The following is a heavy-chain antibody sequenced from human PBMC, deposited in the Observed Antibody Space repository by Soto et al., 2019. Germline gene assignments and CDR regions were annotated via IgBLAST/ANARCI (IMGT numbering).Heavy chain of an antibody. CDR2: IVPMFGTT. CDR1: GDTFNSYG. Sequence: QVQLVQSGPELKKPGSSVKVSCKAPGDTFNSYGISWVRQAPGQGLEWMGGIVPMFGTTNLALKFEDRVTSTADELTTTVDMEIRGLTSEDTAVYYCARDLADVHLWDAFDVWGHGTRVTVSS. J-gene: IGHJ3*01. D-gene: IGHD6-13*01. V-gene: IGHV1-69*01. CDR3: ARDLADVHLWDAFDV.